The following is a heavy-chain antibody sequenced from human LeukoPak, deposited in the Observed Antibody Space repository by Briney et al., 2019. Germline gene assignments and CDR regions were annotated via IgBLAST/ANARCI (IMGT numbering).Heavy chain of an antibody. CDR3: AKDPIAAAGTGGGP. V-gene: IGHV3-23*01. D-gene: IGHD6-13*01. Sequence: GGSLRLSCAASGFTFSSFWMSWVRQAPGKGLEWVSAISGSGGSTYYADSVKGRFTISRDNSKNTLYLQMNSLRAEDTAVYYCAKDPIAAAGTGGGPWGQGTLVTVSS. J-gene: IGHJ5*02. CDR2: ISGSGGST. CDR1: GFTFSSFW.